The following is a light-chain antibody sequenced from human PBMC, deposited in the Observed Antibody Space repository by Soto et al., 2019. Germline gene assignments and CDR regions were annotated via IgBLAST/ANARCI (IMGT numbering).Light chain of an antibody. CDR2: SNN. J-gene: IGLJ2*01. CDR3: AAWDDSLRVV. CDR1: SSNIGSNT. Sequence: QSVLTQPPSASGTPGQRVTISCSGSSSNIGSNTVNWYQQLPGTAPKLLIYSNNQRPSGVPDRFSGSKSGTSASLAISGLQSADAADYYCAAWDDSLRVVFGGGTKLTVL. V-gene: IGLV1-44*01.